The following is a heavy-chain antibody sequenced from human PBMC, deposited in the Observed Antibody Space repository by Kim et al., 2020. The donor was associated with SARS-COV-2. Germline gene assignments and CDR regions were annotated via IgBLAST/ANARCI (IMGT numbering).Heavy chain of an antibody. V-gene: IGHV1-58*01. CDR1: GFTFTSSA. CDR3: AADLHSPGVLYYYYGMDV. CDR2: IVVGSGNT. D-gene: IGHD2-15*01. J-gene: IGHJ6*02. Sequence: SVKVSCKASGFTFTSSAVQWVRQARGQRLEWIGWIVVGSGNTNYAQKFQERVTITRDMSTSTAYMELSSLRSEDTAVYYCAADLHSPGVLYYYYGMDVWGQGTTVTVSS.